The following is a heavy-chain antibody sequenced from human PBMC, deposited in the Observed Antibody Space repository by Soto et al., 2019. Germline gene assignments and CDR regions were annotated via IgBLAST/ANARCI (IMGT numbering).Heavy chain of an antibody. Sequence: GGSLRLSCAASGFTISSYAMSWVRQAPGQGLEWVSLIYSGGSTYYADSVKGRFIISRDDSKNTLFLQMNSLRAEDTAVYYCATAKLLLPWLFDYWGQGTLVTVSS. CDR1: GFTISSYA. D-gene: IGHD2-15*01. CDR2: IYSGGST. J-gene: IGHJ4*02. V-gene: IGHV3-66*01. CDR3: ATAKLLLPWLFDY.